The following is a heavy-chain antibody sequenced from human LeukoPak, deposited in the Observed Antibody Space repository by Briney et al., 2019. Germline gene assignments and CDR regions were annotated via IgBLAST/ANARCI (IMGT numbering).Heavy chain of an antibody. CDR1: GYTFTSYG. CDR3: AREAGDGYAPVWFDP. D-gene: IGHD5-24*01. CDR2: ISAYNGNT. J-gene: IGHJ5*02. V-gene: IGHV1-18*01. Sequence: GASVKVSCKASGYTFTSYGINWVRQAPGQGLEGMGWISAYNGNTNYAQKLQGRVTMTTDTSTSTAYMELRSLRSDDTAVYYCAREAGDGYAPVWFDPWGQGTLVTVSS.